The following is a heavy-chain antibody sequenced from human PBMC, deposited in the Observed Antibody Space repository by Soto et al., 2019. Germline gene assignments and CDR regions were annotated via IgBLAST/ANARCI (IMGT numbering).Heavy chain of an antibody. Sequence: ASVKVSCQASGYTFTSYGISWVRQAPGQGLEWMGWISAYNGNTNYAQKLQGRVTMTTDTSTSTAYMELRSLRSDDTAVYYCARVRVVVVAATLYYFDYWGQGTLVTVSS. D-gene: IGHD2-15*01. V-gene: IGHV1-18*01. CDR2: ISAYNGNT. CDR3: ARVRVVVVAATLYYFDY. CDR1: GYTFTSYG. J-gene: IGHJ4*02.